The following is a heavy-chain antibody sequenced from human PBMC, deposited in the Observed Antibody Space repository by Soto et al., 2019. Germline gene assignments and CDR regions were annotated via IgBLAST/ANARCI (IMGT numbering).Heavy chain of an antibody. J-gene: IGHJ4*02. V-gene: IGHV3-21*06. CDR3: ARESEDLTSNFDY. CDR2: ISSTTNYI. CDR1: GFTFTRYS. D-gene: IGHD7-27*01. Sequence: PGGSLRLSCAASGFTFTRYSMNWVRQAPGKGLEWVSSISSTTNYIYYGDSMKGRFTISRDNAKNSLYLEMNSLRGEETAVYYCARESEDLTSNFDYWGQGNRVTVSS.